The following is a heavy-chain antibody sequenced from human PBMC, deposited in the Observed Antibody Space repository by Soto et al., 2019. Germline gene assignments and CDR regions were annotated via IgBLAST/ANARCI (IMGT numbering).Heavy chain of an antibody. CDR2: ISGSGDAT. Sequence: GGSLRLSCVVSGVTFRDYAMSWVRQAPGKGLEWVSAISGSGDATTYSDSVKGRFTVSRVNSKSTLFLQMTSLRAEDTALYYCAKRYGSKLGDHFDYWGQGTQVTVSS. V-gene: IGHV3-23*01. CDR1: GVTFRDYA. CDR3: AKRYGSKLGDHFDY. J-gene: IGHJ4*02. D-gene: IGHD2-15*01.